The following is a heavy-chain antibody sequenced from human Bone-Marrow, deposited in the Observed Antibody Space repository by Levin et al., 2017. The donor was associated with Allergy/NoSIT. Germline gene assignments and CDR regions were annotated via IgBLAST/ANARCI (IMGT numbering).Heavy chain of an antibody. J-gene: IGHJ4*02. CDR3: IRDLAGRYSY. CDR2: TNEDGSIT. Sequence: PSGGSLRLSCAASGFSFSNNWMHWVRQTPGEGLVWVSRTNEDGSITNHADSVRGRFTISRDNAKNTLYLQMNSLRVEDTAVYYCIRDLAGRYSYWGQGTLVTVSS. V-gene: IGHV3-74*01. D-gene: IGHD1-26*01. CDR1: GFSFSNNW.